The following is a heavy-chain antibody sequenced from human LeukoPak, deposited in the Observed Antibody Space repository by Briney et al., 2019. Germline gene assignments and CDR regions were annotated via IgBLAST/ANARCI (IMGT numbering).Heavy chain of an antibody. CDR3: ARDSGDIVVVPAASALDY. D-gene: IGHD2-2*01. J-gene: IGHJ4*02. V-gene: IGHV1-2*02. Sequence: ASVKVSCKASGYTFTGYYMHWVRQAPGQGLEWMGWINPNSGGTNSAQKFRGRVTMTRDTSISTAYMELSRLRSDDTAVYYCARDSGDIVVVPAASALDYWGQGTLVTVSS. CDR2: INPNSGGT. CDR1: GYTFTGYY.